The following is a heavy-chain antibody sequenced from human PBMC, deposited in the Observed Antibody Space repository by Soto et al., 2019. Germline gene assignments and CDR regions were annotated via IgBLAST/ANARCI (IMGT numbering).Heavy chain of an antibody. J-gene: IGHJ4*02. Sequence: QPGGSLRLSCAASGFTFSSYAMSWVRQAPGKGLEWVSAISGSGGSTYYADSVKGRFTISRDNSKNTLYLQMNSLRAEDTAVYYCAKDSGVVVPAAMQATHFDYWGQGTLVTVSS. D-gene: IGHD2-2*01. CDR1: GFTFSSYA. CDR3: AKDSGVVVPAAMQATHFDY. CDR2: ISGSGGST. V-gene: IGHV3-23*01.